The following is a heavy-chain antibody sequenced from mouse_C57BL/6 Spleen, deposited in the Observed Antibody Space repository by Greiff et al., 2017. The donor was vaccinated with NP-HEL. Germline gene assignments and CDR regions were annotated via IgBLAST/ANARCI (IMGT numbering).Heavy chain of an antibody. CDR1: GYTFTSYG. D-gene: IGHD2-2*01. Sequence: VQLQQSGAELARPGASVKLSCKASGYTFTSYGISWVKQRTGQGLEWIGEIYPRSGNTYYNEKFKGKATLTADKSSSTAYMELRSLTSEDSAVYFCAGNYGYDEEDYAMDYWGQGTSVTVSS. CDR2: IYPRSGNT. CDR3: AGNYGYDEEDYAMDY. V-gene: IGHV1-81*01. J-gene: IGHJ4*01.